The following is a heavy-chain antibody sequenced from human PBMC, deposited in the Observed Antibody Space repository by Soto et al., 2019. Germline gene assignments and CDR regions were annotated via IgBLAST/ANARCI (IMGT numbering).Heavy chain of an antibody. J-gene: IGHJ6*02. Sequence: QVQLVQSGAEVKKPGASVKVSCKASGYTFTSYGISWVRQAPGQGLEWMGWISAYNGNTNYAQKLQGRVTMTTDTSTSTAYMELRSLRSDDTAVYYCARDYRYNWNVPPWYYHYGMDVWGQGTTVTVSS. CDR2: ISAYNGNT. D-gene: IGHD1-1*01. CDR1: GYTFTSYG. V-gene: IGHV1-18*01. CDR3: ARDYRYNWNVPPWYYHYGMDV.